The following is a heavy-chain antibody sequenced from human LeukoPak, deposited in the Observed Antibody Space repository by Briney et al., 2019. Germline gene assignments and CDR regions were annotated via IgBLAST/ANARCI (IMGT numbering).Heavy chain of an antibody. Sequence: SVKVSCKASGGTFSNNAISWVRQAPGQGLEWMGGIIPRFTPNYAQHFQGRVTITTDEATTTAYLELSNLRSDDCAGLGYSGYGPRSRFDNWGQGTLITVST. CDR1: GGTFSNNA. CDR3: SGYGPRSRFDN. J-gene: IGHJ4*02. V-gene: IGHV1-69*03. D-gene: IGHD5-12*01. CDR2: IIPRFTP.